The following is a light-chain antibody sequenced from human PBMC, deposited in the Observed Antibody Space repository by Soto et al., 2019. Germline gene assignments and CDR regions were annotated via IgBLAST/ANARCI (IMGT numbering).Light chain of an antibody. CDR2: DAS. CDR3: HQLT. J-gene: IGKJ4*01. Sequence: EIVLTQSPATLSLSPGERATLSCRASQSVSSYLAWYQQKPGQAPRLLIYDASNRATGIPARFSGSGSGTDFTLTISCLEPEDFADYYWHQLTFGGGTKVEIK. CDR1: QSVSSY. V-gene: IGKV3-11*01.